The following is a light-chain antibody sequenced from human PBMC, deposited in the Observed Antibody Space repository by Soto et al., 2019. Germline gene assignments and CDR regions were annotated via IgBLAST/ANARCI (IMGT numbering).Light chain of an antibody. CDR2: EVS. Sequence: QSALTQPASVSGSPGQSITISCTGTSSDVGGYNYVSWYQQHPGKAPKLMIYEVSNRPSGVSNRFSGSKSGNTASLTISGLQAEDEADYYCSSYTSRSTLVFPTGTQLTFL. CDR3: SSYTSRSTLV. V-gene: IGLV2-14*01. J-gene: IGLJ1*01. CDR1: SSDVGGYNY.